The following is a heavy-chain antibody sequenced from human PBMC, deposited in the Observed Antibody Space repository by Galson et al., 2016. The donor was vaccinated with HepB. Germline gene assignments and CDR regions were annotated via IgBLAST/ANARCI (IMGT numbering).Heavy chain of an antibody. D-gene: IGHD1-1*01. CDR2: IGIASTTT. CDR1: GFSFTTST. V-gene: IGHV3-48*01. CDR3: ARGTSGSAWGASYFHNYYMDV. J-gene: IGHJ6*03. Sequence: SLRLSCAVSGFSFTTSTMNWVRQAPGKGLEWVAHIGIASTTTYYADSVKGRFTITRDNAHDSLYLQMNGLRAEDTAVYYCARGTSGSAWGASYFHNYYMDVWGEGTTVTVSS.